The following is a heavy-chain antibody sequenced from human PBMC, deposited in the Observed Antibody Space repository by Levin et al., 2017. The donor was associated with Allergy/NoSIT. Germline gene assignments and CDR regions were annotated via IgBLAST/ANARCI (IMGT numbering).Heavy chain of an antibody. J-gene: IGHJ4*02. CDR1: GYSFTNYW. V-gene: IGHV5-51*01. CDR3: ARRTGGCSGGNCYRFLDY. D-gene: IGHD2-15*01. CDR2: IYPGDSDT. Sequence: KVSCKGSGYSFTNYWIGWVRQMPGNGLEWMGIIYPGDSDTRYSPSFQGQVTISADKSINTAYLQWSSLKASDTAMYYCARRTGGCSGGNCYRFLDYWGQGTLVTVSS.